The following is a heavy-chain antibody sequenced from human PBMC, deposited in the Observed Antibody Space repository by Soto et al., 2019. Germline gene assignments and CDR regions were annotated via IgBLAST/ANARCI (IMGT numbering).Heavy chain of an antibody. CDR1: GYSFTNYE. V-gene: IGHV1-8*01. D-gene: IGHD1-20*01. CDR2: MSPRRGNT. Sequence: QVQLVQSGAEVKKPGASVKVSCKASGYSFTNYEVTWVRQATGQGLEWMGWMSPRRGNTAYAQKFQGRVAMTMITSISTAYLELSSLTSEDTALYYCASGAYNWNDYTYWGQGTLGSVSS. J-gene: IGHJ4*02. CDR3: ASGAYNWNDYTY.